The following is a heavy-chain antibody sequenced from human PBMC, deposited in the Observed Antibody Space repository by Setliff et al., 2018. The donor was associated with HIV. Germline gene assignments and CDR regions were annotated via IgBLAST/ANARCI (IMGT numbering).Heavy chain of an antibody. CDR1: GGTFSSYA. Sequence: SVKVSCKASGGTFSSYAISWVRQAPGQGLEWMGGIIPIFGTANYAQKFQDRVTMTRDTSTSTVYMELSSLRSEDTAVYYCARVRYCSGGSCYGGEYWFDPWGQGTLVTVSS. J-gene: IGHJ5*02. CDR2: IIPIFGTA. CDR3: ARVRYCSGGSCYGGEYWFDP. D-gene: IGHD2-15*01. V-gene: IGHV1-69*05.